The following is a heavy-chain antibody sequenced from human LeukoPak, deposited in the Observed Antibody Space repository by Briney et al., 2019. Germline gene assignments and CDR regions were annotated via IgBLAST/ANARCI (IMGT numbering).Heavy chain of an antibody. CDR1: GFTFSDYY. V-gene: IGHV4-34*01. CDR3: ARGGPVVEPRYYYYYGMDV. D-gene: IGHD2-15*01. CDR2: INHSGST. J-gene: IGHJ6*02. Sequence: LRLSCAASGFTFSDYYMSWIRQPPGKGLEWIGEINHSGSTNYNPSLKSRVTISVDTSKNQFSLKLSSVTAADTAVYYCARGGPVVEPRYYYYYGMDVWGQGTTVTVSS.